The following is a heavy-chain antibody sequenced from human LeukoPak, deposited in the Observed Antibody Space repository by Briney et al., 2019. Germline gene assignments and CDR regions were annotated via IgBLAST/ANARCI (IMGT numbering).Heavy chain of an antibody. V-gene: IGHV1-69*13. Sequence: SVKVSCKASGGTFSSYLISWVRQAPGQGLEWMGGIIPIIGTADYIQKFQDRVTITADESTTTSYMELRSLRSDDTAVYYCARDVVGAYGTKALDDWGQGTLVTVSA. CDR3: ARDVVGAYGTKALDD. CDR1: GGTFSSYL. J-gene: IGHJ4*02. D-gene: IGHD1-26*01. CDR2: IIPIIGTA.